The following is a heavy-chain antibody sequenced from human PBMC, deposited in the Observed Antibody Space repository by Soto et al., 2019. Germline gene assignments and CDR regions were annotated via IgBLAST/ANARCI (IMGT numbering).Heavy chain of an antibody. CDR1: GYTFTSYY. Sequence: ASVKVSCKASGYTFTSYYMHWVRQAPGQGLEWMGIINPSGGSTSYAKKFQGRVTMTRDTSTSTVYMELSSLRSEDTAVYYCARDNEDIVVVPAAMGYYYYMDVWGKGTTVTVSS. V-gene: IGHV1-46*03. CDR2: INPSGGST. CDR3: ARDNEDIVVVPAAMGYYYYMDV. D-gene: IGHD2-2*01. J-gene: IGHJ6*03.